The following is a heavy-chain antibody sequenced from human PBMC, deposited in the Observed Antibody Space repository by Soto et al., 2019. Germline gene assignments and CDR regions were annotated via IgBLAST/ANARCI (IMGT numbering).Heavy chain of an antibody. V-gene: IGHV3-23*01. CDR2: ISGSGGST. CDR1: GFTFSSYA. CDR3: SKDGGGSSSPQLEY. J-gene: IGHJ4*02. D-gene: IGHD6-6*01. Sequence: EVQLLESGGGLVQPGGSLRLSCAASGFTFSSYAMSWVRQAPGKGLEWVSAISGSGGSTYYADSVKGRFTISRDNSKNTLYLQMNSLRAEDTAVYYFSKDGGGSSSPQLEYWGQGTLVTVSS.